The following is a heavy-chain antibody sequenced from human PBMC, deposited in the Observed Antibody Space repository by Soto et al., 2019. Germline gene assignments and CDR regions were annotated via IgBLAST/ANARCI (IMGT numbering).Heavy chain of an antibody. D-gene: IGHD3-10*01. CDR2: MNPNSGNT. Sequence: GASVKVSCKASGYTFTSYDINWVRQATGQGLEWMGWMNPNSGNTGYAQKFQGRVTMTRNTSISTAYMELSSLRSEDTAVYYCARAPYYYGSGSYYGWFDPWGQGTLVTVSS. J-gene: IGHJ5*02. V-gene: IGHV1-8*01. CDR3: ARAPYYYGSGSYYGWFDP. CDR1: GYTFTSYD.